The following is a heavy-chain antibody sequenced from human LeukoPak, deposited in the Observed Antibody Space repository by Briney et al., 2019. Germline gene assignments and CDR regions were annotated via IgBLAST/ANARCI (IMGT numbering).Heavy chain of an antibody. D-gene: IGHD1-7*01. J-gene: IGHJ4*02. CDR2: ISYDGNKK. V-gene: IGHV3-30*04. CDR1: GFTFSNYA. CDR3: ARWKSLKGTFDY. Sequence: GGSLRLSCEASGFTFSNYAMNWVRQAPGKGLEWVALISYDGNKKYYADSVEGRFTISRDNSKNTLYLQMNSLRAEDTAVYYCARWKSLKGTFDYWGQGTLVTVSS.